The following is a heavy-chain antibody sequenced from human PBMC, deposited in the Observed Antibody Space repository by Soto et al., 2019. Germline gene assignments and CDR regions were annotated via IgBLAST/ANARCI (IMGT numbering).Heavy chain of an antibody. J-gene: IGHJ4*02. CDR3: ARDRNYGGNSYYFDY. CDR1: GYTFSSYY. D-gene: IGHD4-17*01. V-gene: IGHV1-46*01. Sequence: QVQLVQSGAEVKKPGASVKVSCKASGYTFSSYYMHWVRQAPGQGLEWMGIINPSGGSTSYAQKFQGRVTMTRDTSTSTVYMELSSLRSEDTAVYYCARDRNYGGNSYYFDYWGQGTLVTVSS. CDR2: INPSGGST.